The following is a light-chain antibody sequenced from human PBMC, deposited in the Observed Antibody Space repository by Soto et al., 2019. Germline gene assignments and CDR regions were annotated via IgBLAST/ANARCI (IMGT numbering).Light chain of an antibody. CDR1: SSNIGAGHD. Sequence: QSVLTQPPSVSGAPGQRVTISCTGSSSNIGAGHDVHWYQQLPGTAPKLLIYGKNNRPSGVPDRFSVSKSGTSASLAITGLQAEDEADYYCQSYDNSLSGSYVF. CDR2: GKN. CDR3: QSYDNSLSGSYV. J-gene: IGLJ1*01. V-gene: IGLV1-40*01.